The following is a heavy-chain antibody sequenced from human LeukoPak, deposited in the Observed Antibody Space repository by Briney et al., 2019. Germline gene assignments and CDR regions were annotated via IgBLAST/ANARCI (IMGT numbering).Heavy chain of an antibody. CDR3: AKDLIGYPDY. CDR2: VGGSSGGST. J-gene: IGHJ4*02. D-gene: IGHD5-18*01. V-gene: IGHV3-23*01. Sequence: PGGSLRLSCAASGFTFSSDAMNWVRLAPGKGLEWVSSVGGSSGGSTQYADAVKGRFTVSRDNSKSTLYLQMNSLRAEDTAVYYCAKDLIGYPDYWGQGTLVTVSS. CDR1: GFTFSSDA.